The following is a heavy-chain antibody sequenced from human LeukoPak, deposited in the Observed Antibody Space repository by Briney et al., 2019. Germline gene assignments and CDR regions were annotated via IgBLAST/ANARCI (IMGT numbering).Heavy chain of an antibody. V-gene: IGHV4-59*01. Sequence: SETLSLTCTVSGGSISSYYWSWIRQPPGKGLEWIGYIYYSGSTNYNPSLHSRVTITVDTSKNQFSLKLSSVTAADTAVYYCARIERIHSHLDYWGQGTLVTVSS. CDR1: GGSISSYY. J-gene: IGHJ4*02. CDR3: ARIERIHSHLDY. D-gene: IGHD5-18*01. CDR2: IYYSGST.